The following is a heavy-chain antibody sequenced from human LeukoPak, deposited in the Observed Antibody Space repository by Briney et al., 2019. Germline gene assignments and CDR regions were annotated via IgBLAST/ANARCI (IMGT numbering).Heavy chain of an antibody. Sequence: ASVKVSCKASGYTFIGYYMHWVRQAPGQGLEWMGWINPNSGGTNYAQKFQGRVTMTRDTSISTAYMELSRLRSDDTAVYYCARWGIAAAGTYYYYMDVWGKGTTVTVSS. V-gene: IGHV1-2*02. D-gene: IGHD6-13*01. J-gene: IGHJ6*03. CDR1: GYTFIGYY. CDR3: ARWGIAAAGTYYYYMDV. CDR2: INPNSGGT.